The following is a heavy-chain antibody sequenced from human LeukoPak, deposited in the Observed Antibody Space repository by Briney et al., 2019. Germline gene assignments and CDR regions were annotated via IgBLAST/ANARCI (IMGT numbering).Heavy chain of an antibody. D-gene: IGHD1-14*01. CDR2: ISYDGSNK. J-gene: IGHJ4*02. Sequence: GGSLRLSCAASGFTFSSYAMHWVRQAPGKGLEWVAVISYDGSNKYYADSVKGRFTISRDNSKNTLYLQMNSLRSEDTAIYYCAGDPNRSYFDHWGQGTLVTVSS. V-gene: IGHV3-30-3*01. CDR1: GFTFSSYA. CDR3: AGDPNRSYFDH.